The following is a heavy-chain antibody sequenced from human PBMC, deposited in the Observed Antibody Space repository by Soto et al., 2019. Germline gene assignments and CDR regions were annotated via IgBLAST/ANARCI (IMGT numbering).Heavy chain of an antibody. J-gene: IGHJ6*03. CDR3: AKGGEGYCSGTSCLYHMDA. Sequence: EVQLLESGGGLVQPGGSRRLSCAASGFTFSSYAMSWVRQAPGKGLEWVSTISDSGSTYYEDSVKGRFTISRDISKNTLYVQMSSLRAEDTAVYYCAKGGEGYCSGTSCLYHMDAWGKGTTVTVSS. CDR1: GFTFSSYA. V-gene: IGHV3-23*01. CDR2: ISDSGST. D-gene: IGHD2-15*01.